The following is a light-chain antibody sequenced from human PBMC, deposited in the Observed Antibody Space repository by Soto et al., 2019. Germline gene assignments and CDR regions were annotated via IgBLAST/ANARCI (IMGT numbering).Light chain of an antibody. CDR3: QQYVSSPLT. CDR2: DTS. J-gene: IGKJ4*01. CDR1: QSVSSSS. Sequence: EILLTQSPGTLSLSPGERATISCRASQSVSSSSLAWYQQKPGQAPRLLSYDTSSRATGIPDRFSGSGSGTEFTLTISRLEPEDFEVYYCQQYVSSPLTFGGGTKVDIK. V-gene: IGKV3-20*01.